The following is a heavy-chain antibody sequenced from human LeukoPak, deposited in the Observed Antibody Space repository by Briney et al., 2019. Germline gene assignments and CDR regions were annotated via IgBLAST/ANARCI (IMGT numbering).Heavy chain of an antibody. V-gene: IGHV3-33*07. D-gene: IGHD4-11*01. CDR2: IWFDGSNK. CDR1: GFTFRNYG. CDR3: ARGVPKTSYYYYYMDV. J-gene: IGHJ6*03. Sequence: GGSLRLSCAASGFTFRNYGMYWVRQAPGKGLEWVAFIWFDGSNKYYPDSVKGRFTISRDNSRNTLYLQMNSLRAEDTAVYYCARGVPKTSYYYYYMDVWGKGTTVTVSS.